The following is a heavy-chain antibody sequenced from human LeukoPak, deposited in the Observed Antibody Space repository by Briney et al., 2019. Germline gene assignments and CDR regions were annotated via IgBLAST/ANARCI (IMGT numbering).Heavy chain of an antibody. CDR1: GGSFSGYY. CDR3: ARGPGAIVVVPAAQEYSQH. Sequence: SETLSLTCAVYGGSFSGYYWSWIRQPPGKGLEWIGEINHSGSTNYNPSLKSRVTISVDTSKNQFSLKLSSVTAADTAVYYCARGPGAIVVVPAAQEYSQHWGQGTLVTVSS. CDR2: INHSGST. V-gene: IGHV4-34*01. J-gene: IGHJ1*01. D-gene: IGHD2-2*01.